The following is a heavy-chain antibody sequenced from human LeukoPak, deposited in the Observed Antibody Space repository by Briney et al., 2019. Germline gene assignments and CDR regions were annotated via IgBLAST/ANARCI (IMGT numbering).Heavy chain of an antibody. J-gene: IGHJ4*02. V-gene: IGHV1-18*01. D-gene: IGHD1-26*01. Sequence: EASVNVPCKASGGTFSSYAISWVRQAPGQGLEWMGWISAYNGNTNYAQKLQGRVTMTTDTSTSTAYMELRSLRSDDTAVYYCAREEVGATVYWGQGTLVTVSS. CDR1: GGTFSSYA. CDR2: ISAYNGNT. CDR3: AREEVGATVY.